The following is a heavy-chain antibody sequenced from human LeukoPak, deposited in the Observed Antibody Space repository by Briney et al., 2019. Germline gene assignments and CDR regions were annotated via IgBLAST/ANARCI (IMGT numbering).Heavy chain of an antibody. Sequence: ASVKVSCKASGYTFTGYYLHWVRQAPGQGLEWIGWINPNNGGTNYAQKFQDRVTMTRDTSISTAYMELSRLTSDDTAVYYCARDQNFHDSGGYYGIESWGQGTLVTASS. CDR3: ARDQNFHDSGGYYGIES. CDR1: GYTFTGYY. D-gene: IGHD3-22*01. J-gene: IGHJ4*02. CDR2: INPNNGGT. V-gene: IGHV1-2*02.